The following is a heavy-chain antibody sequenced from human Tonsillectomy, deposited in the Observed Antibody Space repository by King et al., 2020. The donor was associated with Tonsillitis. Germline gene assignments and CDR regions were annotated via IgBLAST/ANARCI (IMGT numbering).Heavy chain of an antibody. CDR2: INHSGGT. CDR1: GGSFTDYY. CDR3: ARVVREAAGTIYFTDH. D-gene: IGHD6-13*01. Sequence: VQLQQWGAGLLKPSETLSLTCAVYGGSFTDYYWSWIRQPPGKGLEWIGEINHSGGTNYNPSLKSRVTISVDTSKNQFSLKLSSVSAADTAVYYCARVVREAAGTIYFTDHCGQGTLVTVSS. J-gene: IGHJ4*02. V-gene: IGHV4-34*01.